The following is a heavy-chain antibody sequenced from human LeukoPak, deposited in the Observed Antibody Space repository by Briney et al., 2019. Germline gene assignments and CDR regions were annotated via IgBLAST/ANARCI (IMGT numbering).Heavy chain of an antibody. CDR3: ASLSNTMIVVRDY. V-gene: IGHV4-34*01. Sequence: SETLSLTCAVYGGSFSGYYWSWIRQPPGKGLEWIGEINHSGSTNYNPSLKSRVTISVDTSKNQFSLKLSSVTAADTAVYYCASLSNTMIVVRDYWGQGTLVTVSS. CDR1: GGSFSGYY. CDR2: INHSGST. D-gene: IGHD3-22*01. J-gene: IGHJ4*02.